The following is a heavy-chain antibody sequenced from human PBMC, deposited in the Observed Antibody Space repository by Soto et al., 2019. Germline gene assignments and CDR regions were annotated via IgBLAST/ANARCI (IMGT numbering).Heavy chain of an antibody. D-gene: IGHD4-17*01. CDR3: ARDRDYGSYNWFDP. V-gene: IGHV4-30-4*01. Sequence: SETLSLTCTVSGGSISSGDYYWSWIRQPPGKGLGWIGYIYYSGSTYYNPSLKSRVTMSVDTSKNQFSLKLSSVTAADTAVYYCARDRDYGSYNWFDPWGQGTLVTVSS. J-gene: IGHJ5*02. CDR1: GGSISSGDYY. CDR2: IYYSGST.